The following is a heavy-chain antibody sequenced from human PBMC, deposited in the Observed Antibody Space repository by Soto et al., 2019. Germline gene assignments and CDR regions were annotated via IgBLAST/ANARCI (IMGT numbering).Heavy chain of an antibody. J-gene: IGHJ4*02. CDR2: IYWDDDK. CDR1: GFSLSTSGVG. CDR3: AHTRTGTDYDIFTGYYYFAY. Sequence: QITLKESGPTLVKPTQTLTLTCTFSGFSLSTSGVGVGWIRQPPGKALEWLALIYWDDDKRYSPSLKSRLTITKATAKNQVVLTMTNMDPVDTATYYCAHTRTGTDYDIFTGYYYFAYWGQGTLVTVSS. D-gene: IGHD3-9*01. V-gene: IGHV2-5*02.